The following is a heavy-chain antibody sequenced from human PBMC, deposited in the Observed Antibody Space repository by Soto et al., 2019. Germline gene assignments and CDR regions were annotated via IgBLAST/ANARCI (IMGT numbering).Heavy chain of an antibody. Sequence: SETLSLTCTVSGGSISSYYWSWIRQPPGKGLEWIGYIYYSGSTNYNPSLKSRVTISVDTSKNQLSLKLSSVTAADTAVYYCARDGNGSGSYYTHFDYWGQGTLVTVSS. V-gene: IGHV4-59*01. J-gene: IGHJ4*02. CDR1: GGSISSYY. D-gene: IGHD3-10*01. CDR2: IYYSGST. CDR3: ARDGNGSGSYYTHFDY.